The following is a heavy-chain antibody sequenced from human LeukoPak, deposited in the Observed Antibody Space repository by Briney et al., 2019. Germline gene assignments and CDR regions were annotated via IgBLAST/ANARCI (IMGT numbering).Heavy chain of an antibody. CDR1: GFTFSSYA. Sequence: GGPLRLSCAASGFTFSSYAMSWVRQAPGKGLEWVSAISGSGGSTYYADSVKGRFTISRDNCKNTLYLQMNSLRAEDTAVYYCALITMVRGVDYWGQGTLVTVSS. CDR2: ISGSGGST. V-gene: IGHV3-23*01. D-gene: IGHD3-10*01. CDR3: ALITMVRGVDY. J-gene: IGHJ4*02.